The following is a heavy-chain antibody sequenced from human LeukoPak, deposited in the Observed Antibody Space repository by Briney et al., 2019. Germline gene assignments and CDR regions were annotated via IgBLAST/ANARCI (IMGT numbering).Heavy chain of an antibody. Sequence: GGSLRLSWAASGFTLSGYWMRWVRQAPGKGLEWVANIKQDGSEKYYVDSVKGRFTISRDNAKNSLYLQMNSLRAEDTAVYHCARDDSSGWYYFDYWGQGTLVTVSS. CDR3: ARDDSSGWYYFDY. V-gene: IGHV3-7*01. CDR1: GFTLSGYW. J-gene: IGHJ4*02. CDR2: IKQDGSEK. D-gene: IGHD6-19*01.